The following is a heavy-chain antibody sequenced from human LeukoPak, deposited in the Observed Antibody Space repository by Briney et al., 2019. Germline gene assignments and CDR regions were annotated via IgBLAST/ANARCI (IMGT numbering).Heavy chain of an antibody. J-gene: IGHJ4*02. CDR3: AWTDRSGFYFNY. V-gene: IGHV4-31*03. CDR1: VGSLSSGGYY. D-gene: IGHD3-22*01. CDR2: IYYSGST. Sequence: SETLSLTRTVSVGSLSSGGYYWRWIPQPPGRGLESIGFIYYSGSTYYNPSLKSRVTISIDTSKNQFSLKLSSVTAADTAVYYCAWTDRSGFYFNYWGQGTLVTVSS.